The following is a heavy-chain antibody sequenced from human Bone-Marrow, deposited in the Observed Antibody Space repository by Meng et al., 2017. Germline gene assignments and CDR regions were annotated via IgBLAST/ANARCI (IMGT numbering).Heavy chain of an antibody. J-gene: IGHJ3*02. CDR1: GSIISGSD. CDR2: IVTKRNHYAT. CDR3: TVYITGHM. Sequence: GESLKISCAASGSIISGSDIQWVRQAPGQGLEWVGRIVTKRNHYATTYAASVKGRFTISRDDSLNTGYLQMDSLRSEDTALYYCTVYITGHMWGRGTMVTVSS. D-gene: IGHD6-19*01. V-gene: IGHV3-73*01.